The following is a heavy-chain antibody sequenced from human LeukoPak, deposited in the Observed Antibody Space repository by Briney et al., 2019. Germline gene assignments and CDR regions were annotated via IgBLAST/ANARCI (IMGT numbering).Heavy chain of an antibody. CDR1: GFIVSSNY. CDR2: IYSGGRT. CDR3: ARGNSGTSYVEYYYGMDV. J-gene: IGHJ6*02. D-gene: IGHD1-26*01. V-gene: IGHV3-53*01. Sequence: GGSLRLSCAASGFIVSSNYMTWVRQAPGKGLEWVSVIYSGGRTYYADSVKGRFTLSRDNSRNTLYLHMNSLRAEDTAVYYCARGNSGTSYVEYYYGMDVWGQGTTVTVSS.